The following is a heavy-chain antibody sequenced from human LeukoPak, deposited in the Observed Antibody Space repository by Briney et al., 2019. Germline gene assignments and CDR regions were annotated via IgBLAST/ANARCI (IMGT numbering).Heavy chain of an antibody. Sequence: GGSLRLSCAASGFSFNSYAMSWVRQTPGKGLEWVSAISGSGGSTYYADSVKGRFTISRDNSKNTLYLQMNSLRAEDTAVYYCARVPREGIAVAGDYWGQGTLVTVSS. J-gene: IGHJ4*02. CDR1: GFSFNSYA. D-gene: IGHD6-19*01. V-gene: IGHV3-23*01. CDR2: ISGSGGST. CDR3: ARVPREGIAVAGDY.